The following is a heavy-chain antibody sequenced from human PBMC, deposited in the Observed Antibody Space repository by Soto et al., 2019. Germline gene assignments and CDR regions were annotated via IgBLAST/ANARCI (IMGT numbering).Heavy chain of an antibody. CDR2: MNPNSGNT. CDR3: AISLEFWSGYTSHYYMDV. D-gene: IGHD3-3*01. CDR1: GYTFTSYD. V-gene: IGHV1-8*01. Sequence: ASVKVSCKASGYTFTSYDINWVRQATGQGLEWMGWMNPNSGNTGYAQKFQGRVTMTRNTSISTAYMELSSLRSEDTAVYYCAISLEFWSGYTSHYYMDVWGKGTTVTVSS. J-gene: IGHJ6*03.